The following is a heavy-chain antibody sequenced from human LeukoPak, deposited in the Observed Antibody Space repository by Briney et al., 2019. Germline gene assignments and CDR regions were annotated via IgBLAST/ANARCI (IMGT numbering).Heavy chain of an antibody. CDR3: ASNRYFDWLPDDY. D-gene: IGHD3-9*01. CDR2: IKEDGSEK. Sequence: GGSLRLSCAASGFTFSSYWMSWFRQAPGKGLGWVANIKEDGSEKYYVDSVKGRFTISRDNAKNSLYLQMNSLRAEDTAVYYCASNRYFDWLPDDYWGQGTLVTVSS. CDR1: GFTFSSYW. V-gene: IGHV3-7*01. J-gene: IGHJ4*02.